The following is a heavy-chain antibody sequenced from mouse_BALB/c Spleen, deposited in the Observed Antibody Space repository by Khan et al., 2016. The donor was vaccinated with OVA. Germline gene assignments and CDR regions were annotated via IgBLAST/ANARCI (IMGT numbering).Heavy chain of an antibody. Sequence: QVQLKQSGPELVKPGASVKISCKASGYAFSSSWMNWVKQRPGQGLEWIGRIYPGDGDTNYNGKFKGKATLTADKSSSTAYMQLSSLTSVDSAVYFYARSDGNSWFAYWGQGTLVTVSA. CDR3: ARSDGNSWFAY. D-gene: IGHD2-1*01. CDR1: GYAFSSSW. J-gene: IGHJ3*01. CDR2: IYPGDGDT. V-gene: IGHV1-82*01.